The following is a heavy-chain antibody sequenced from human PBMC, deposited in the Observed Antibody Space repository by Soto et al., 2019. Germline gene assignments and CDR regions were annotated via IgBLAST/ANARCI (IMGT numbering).Heavy chain of an antibody. CDR1: GFTFSSYG. CDR2: IWYDGSNK. V-gene: IGHV3-33*01. D-gene: IGHD5-18*01. CDR3: ARSGYSHKRAYYYYYGMDV. J-gene: IGHJ6*02. Sequence: GGSLRLSCAASGFTFSSYGMHWFRQAPGKGLEWVAVIWYDGSNKYYADSVKGRFTISRDNSKNTLYLQMNSLRAEDTAVYYCARSGYSHKRAYYYYYGMDVWGQGTTVTVSS.